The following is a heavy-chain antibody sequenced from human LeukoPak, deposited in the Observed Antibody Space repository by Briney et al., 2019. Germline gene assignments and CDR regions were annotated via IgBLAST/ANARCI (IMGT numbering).Heavy chain of an antibody. V-gene: IGHV1-2*02. J-gene: IGHJ3*02. Sequence: ASVTVFCKASGYTFTGYYMHWVRQAPGQGLEWMGWINPNSGGTNYAQKFQGRVTMTRDTSISTAYMELSRLRSDDTAVYYCASYYDILTGYYSVHAFDIWGQGTMVTVSS. D-gene: IGHD3-9*01. CDR1: GYTFTGYY. CDR2: INPNSGGT. CDR3: ASYYDILTGYYSVHAFDI.